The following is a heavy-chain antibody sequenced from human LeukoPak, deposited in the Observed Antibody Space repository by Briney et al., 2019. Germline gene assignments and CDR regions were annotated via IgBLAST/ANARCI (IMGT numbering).Heavy chain of an antibody. CDR3: ARLRIAARPRFDY. V-gene: IGHV4-59*08. J-gene: IGHJ4*02. Sequence: PSETLSLTCTVSGGSISSCYWSWIRQPPGKGPEWIGYIYYSGSTNYNPSLKSRVTISVDTSKNQFSLKLSSVTAADTAVYYCARLRIAARPRFDYWGQGTLVTVSS. D-gene: IGHD6-6*01. CDR2: IYYSGST. CDR1: GGSISSCY.